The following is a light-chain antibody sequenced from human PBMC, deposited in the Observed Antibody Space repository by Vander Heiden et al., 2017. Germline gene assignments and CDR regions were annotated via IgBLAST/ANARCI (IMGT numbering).Light chain of an antibody. V-gene: IGKV3-20*01. J-gene: IGKJ1*01. CDR3: HQYASTPRT. CDR2: GAS. Sequence: EIVLTQSPGPLSLSPGETATLSCRASQSVSNNYLLWYQQKPGQAPRLLISGASNRATGIPDRFSGSGSGAGFTLTISRLEPDDFAVYYCHQYASTPRTFGQGTIVEIK. CDR1: QSVSNNY.